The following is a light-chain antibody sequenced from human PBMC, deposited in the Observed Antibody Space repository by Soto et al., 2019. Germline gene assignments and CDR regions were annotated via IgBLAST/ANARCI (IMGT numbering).Light chain of an antibody. CDR1: QGITYW. V-gene: IGKV1-12*01. J-gene: IGKJ5*01. Sequence: DIQMTQSPSSVSASLGDRVTITCRASQGITYWLAWYQQRPGRAPKCLIYAASILESGVPSRFNGTGSETNFAHPSSDLQPEYFATYFCRQANSIPLTFGQGTRL. CDR2: AAS. CDR3: RQANSIPLT.